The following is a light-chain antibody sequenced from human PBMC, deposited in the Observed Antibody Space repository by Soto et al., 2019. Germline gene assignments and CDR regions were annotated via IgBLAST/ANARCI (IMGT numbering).Light chain of an antibody. J-gene: IGKJ1*01. CDR3: QQTYDTPG. CDR1: QNINSY. CDR2: AAS. Sequence: DIQMTQSPSSLSASVGDRVSITCRANQNINSYLNWYQQKPGKAPKLLIFAASSLQSGVPSRFSGSGSGTDFTLTISSLQPEDFATYYCQQTYDTPGFGQGTTVEIK. V-gene: IGKV1-39*01.